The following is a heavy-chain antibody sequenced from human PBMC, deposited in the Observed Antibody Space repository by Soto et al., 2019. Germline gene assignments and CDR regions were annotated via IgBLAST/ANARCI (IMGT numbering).Heavy chain of an antibody. D-gene: IGHD3-22*01. V-gene: IGHV4-4*07. CDR1: GGSINSYW. CDR2: VYSSGTT. Sequence: SETLSLTCSVSGGSINSYWWSWIRQPAGKGLEWIGRVYSSGTTDYNPSLNSRATLSVETSKNQFSLKLSSVTAADTAVYYCARGIGSYAYGEGYWGQGIQVTVSS. CDR3: ARGIGSYAYGEGY. J-gene: IGHJ4*02.